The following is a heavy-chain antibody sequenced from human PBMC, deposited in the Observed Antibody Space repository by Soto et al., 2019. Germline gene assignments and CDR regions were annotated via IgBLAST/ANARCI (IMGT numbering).Heavy chain of an antibody. D-gene: IGHD2-21*02. CDR3: AKGFIVVVTVLRPDDAFGV. V-gene: IGHV3-23*01. Sequence: DVQLLESGGGLVQPGGSLRLSCATSGFTFGNYGMNWVRQAPGKGLEWVSGISGGGGNTYYADSVKGRFTISRDPSKNTVFLEMNSLRAEDTAVYYCAKGFIVVVTVLRPDDAFGVWGQGTLVTVSS. CDR2: ISGGGGNT. J-gene: IGHJ3*01. CDR1: GFTFGNYG.